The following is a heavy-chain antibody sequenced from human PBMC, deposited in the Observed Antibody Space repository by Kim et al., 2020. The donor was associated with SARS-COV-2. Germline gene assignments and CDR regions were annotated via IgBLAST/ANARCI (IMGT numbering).Heavy chain of an antibody. CDR1: GFSLSTSGMC. CDR2: IDWDDDK. Sequence: SGPTLVNPTQTLTLTCTFSGFSLSTSGMCVSWIRQPPGKALEWLARIDWDDDKYYSTSLKTRLTISKDTSKNQVVLTMTNMDPVDTATYYCARDIVVVPAATLQFFDYWGQGTLVTVSS. V-gene: IGHV2-70*11. D-gene: IGHD2-2*01. J-gene: IGHJ4*02. CDR3: ARDIVVVPAATLQFFDY.